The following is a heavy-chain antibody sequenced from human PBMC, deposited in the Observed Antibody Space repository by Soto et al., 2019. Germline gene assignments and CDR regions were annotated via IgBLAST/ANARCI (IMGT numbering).Heavy chain of an antibody. V-gene: IGHV3-23*01. Sequence: EVQLLESGGGLVQPGGSLRLSCAASGFTFSSYAMSWVRQAPGKGLEWVSTFSSVGGGEYYADSVKGRFTISRDNSKNKLYLQMNNLRAEDTALYYCAKTGDSSGYNWFDPWGQGTLVTVSS. CDR2: FSSVGGGE. J-gene: IGHJ5*02. CDR1: GFTFSSYA. CDR3: AKTGDSSGYNWFDP. D-gene: IGHD3-22*01.